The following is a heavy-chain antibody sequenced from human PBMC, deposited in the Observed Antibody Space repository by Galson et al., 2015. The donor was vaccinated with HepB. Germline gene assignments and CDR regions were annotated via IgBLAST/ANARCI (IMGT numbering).Heavy chain of an antibody. CDR1: GDSISNDRW. Sequence: ETLSLTCAVSGDSISNDRWWSWVRQPPGEGLEWIGEAYHSGGTNYRPSLKSRVTISVDKPKNQFSLKLTSVTAADTAVYYCARAKEGRGYFDYWGQGTLVTVSS. CDR2: AYHSGGT. CDR3: ARAKEGRGYFDY. V-gene: IGHV4-4*02. J-gene: IGHJ4*02. D-gene: IGHD3-10*01.